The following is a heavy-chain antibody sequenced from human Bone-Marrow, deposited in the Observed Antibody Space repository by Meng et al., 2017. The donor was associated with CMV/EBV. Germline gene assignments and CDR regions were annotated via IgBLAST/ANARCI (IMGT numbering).Heavy chain of an antibody. V-gene: IGHV3-53*01. CDR3: ATGQEHKYYGMDV. CDR2: IYSGGST. J-gene: IGHJ6*02. D-gene: IGHD1-26*01. CDR1: GFTVSSNY. Sequence: GESLKISCAASGFTVSSNYMSWVRQAPGKGLEWVSVIYSGGSTYFADSVKGRFTISRDNSKNTLYLQMNSLRAEDSAVYYCATGQEHKYYGMDVWGQGTTVTVSS.